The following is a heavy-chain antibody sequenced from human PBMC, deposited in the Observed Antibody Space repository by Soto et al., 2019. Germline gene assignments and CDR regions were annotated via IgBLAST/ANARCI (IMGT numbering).Heavy chain of an antibody. J-gene: IGHJ4*02. D-gene: IGHD6-13*01. V-gene: IGHV4-59*08. Sequence: SETLSLTCTVSGDPINDYYWSWIRQPPGKGLEWIGYIFYTGTTNYNSSLKSRITISLDTSKSLFSLKLKSVTAADTAVYYCARQISSWSFYDYWGQGTLVTVSS. CDR2: IFYTGTT. CDR3: ARQISSWSFYDY. CDR1: GDPINDYY.